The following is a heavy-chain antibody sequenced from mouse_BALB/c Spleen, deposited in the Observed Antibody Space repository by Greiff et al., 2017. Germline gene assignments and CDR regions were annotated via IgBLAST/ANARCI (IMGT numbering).Heavy chain of an antibody. V-gene: IGHV2-9*02. D-gene: IGHD1-1*01. Sequence: VQLQQSGPGLVAPSQSLSITCTVSGFSLTSYGVHWVRQPPGKGLEWLGVIWAGGSTNYNSALMSRLSISKDNSKSQVFLKMNSLQTDDTAMYYCARDRGSPAWFAYWGQGTLVTVSA. CDR2: IWAGGST. CDR3: ARDRGSPAWFAY. J-gene: IGHJ3*01. CDR1: GFSLTSYG.